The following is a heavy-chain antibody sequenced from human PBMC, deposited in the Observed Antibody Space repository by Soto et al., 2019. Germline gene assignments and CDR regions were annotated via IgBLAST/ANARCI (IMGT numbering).Heavy chain of an antibody. D-gene: IGHD1-26*01. CDR2: IYSDDHRS. CDR1: GIALEDYA. J-gene: IGHJ4*02. CDR3: IKDTTXXXLDY. Sequence: GGSLRLSCVASGIALEDYAVHWVRQVPGQGLEWVSGIYSDDHRSAYADSVKRRFTITRDDAKNSLYLQMNSLRPEDKXXXYCIKDTTXXXLDYWGRPILVTXSS. V-gene: IGHV3-9*01.